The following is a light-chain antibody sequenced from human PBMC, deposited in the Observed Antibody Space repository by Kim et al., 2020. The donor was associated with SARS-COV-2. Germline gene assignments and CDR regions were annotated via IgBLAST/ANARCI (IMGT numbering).Light chain of an antibody. V-gene: IGLV6-57*03. CDR3: QSYNRDNVI. Sequence: GKTVTISCTRSSGSIDDNYVQWYQQRPGGVPTTVIYEDDQRPSGVSDRLSGSIDNSSNSASLTISGLRTEDEADYYCQSYNRDNVIFGGGTQLTVL. J-gene: IGLJ2*01. CDR2: EDD. CDR1: SGSIDDNY.